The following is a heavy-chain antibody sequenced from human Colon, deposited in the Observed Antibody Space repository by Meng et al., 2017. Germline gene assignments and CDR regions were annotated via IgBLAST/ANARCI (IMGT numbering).Heavy chain of an antibody. D-gene: IGHD6-13*01. J-gene: IGHJ5*02. CDR2: VSVFNGVT. CDR3: ARTPFASSAGTIGNWFDP. V-gene: IGHV1-18*01. CDR1: GYSFIDYG. Sequence: QVHLVQSGAEVGKPGASMKVSCKASGYSFIDYGISWVRQAPGQGLEWMGWVSVFNGVTNYAQKFRGRVTMTADTSTATAYMELRSLTSDDTAVYYCARTPFASSAGTIGNWFDPWGQGTLVTVSS.